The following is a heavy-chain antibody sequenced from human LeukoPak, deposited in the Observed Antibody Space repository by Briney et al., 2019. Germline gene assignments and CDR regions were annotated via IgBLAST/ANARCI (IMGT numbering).Heavy chain of an antibody. V-gene: IGHV3-23*01. Sequence: GGSLRLSCAASGFTFSSYAMSWVRQAPGKGLEWVSAISDSGGSTYYADSVKGRFTISRDNSKNTLYLQMNSLRAGDTAVYYCAKDPDYGDYSDWYFDLWGRGTLVTVSS. D-gene: IGHD4-17*01. CDR2: ISDSGGST. J-gene: IGHJ2*01. CDR1: GFTFSSYA. CDR3: AKDPDYGDYSDWYFDL.